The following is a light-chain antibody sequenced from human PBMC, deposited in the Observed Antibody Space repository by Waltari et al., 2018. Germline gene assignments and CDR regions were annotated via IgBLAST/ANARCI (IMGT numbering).Light chain of an antibody. CDR1: QTIYNS. CDR2: DTS. J-gene: IGKJ2*01. V-gene: IGKV1-39*01. Sequence: TQSPSPLSASVGDRVPITCRASQTIYNSLNWYQHKPGKAPKLLISDTSTLQSGVPSRFSGRGSGTEFTLTISRLQPEDFGTYYCQQSYTLPYTFGQGTKLDI. CDR3: QQSYTLPYT.